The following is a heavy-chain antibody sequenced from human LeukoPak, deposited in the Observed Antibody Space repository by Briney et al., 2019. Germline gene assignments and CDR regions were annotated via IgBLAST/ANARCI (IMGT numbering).Heavy chain of an antibody. CDR1: GFTFSSYA. D-gene: IGHD5-12*01. CDR3: ARVTFKRGYSGYPLNSFDY. J-gene: IGHJ4*02. CDR2: ISGSGGST. Sequence: PGGSLRLSCAASGFTFSSYAMSWVRQAPGKGLEWVSAISGSGGSTYYADSVKGRFTISRDNSKNTLYLQMNSLRSEDTAVYYCARVTFKRGYSGYPLNSFDYWGQGTLVTVSS. V-gene: IGHV3-23*01.